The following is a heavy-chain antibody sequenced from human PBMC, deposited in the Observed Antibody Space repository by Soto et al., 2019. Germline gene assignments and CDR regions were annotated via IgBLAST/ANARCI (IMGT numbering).Heavy chain of an antibody. V-gene: IGHV3-23*01. J-gene: IGHJ4*02. CDR1: GFTFDNYA. Sequence: GGSLRLSCAASGFTFDNYALTWVRQSPGKGLEWVSTISVSGGSTYYADSVKGRFTISRDNSKKTLSLQMNSLRADDTAVYYCAKGLYYYDSSGYRRFDYWGQGTLVTVSS. CDR3: AKGLYYYDSSGYRRFDY. CDR2: ISVSGGST. D-gene: IGHD3-22*01.